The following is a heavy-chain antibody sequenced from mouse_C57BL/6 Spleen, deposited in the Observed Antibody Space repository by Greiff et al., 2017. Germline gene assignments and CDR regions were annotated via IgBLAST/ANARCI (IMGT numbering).Heavy chain of an antibody. D-gene: IGHD2-3*01. Sequence: VQLKESGPGLVQPSQSLSITCTVSGFSLTSYGVHWVRQSPGKGLEWLGVIWSGGSTDYNAAFISRLSISKDNPKSQVFFKMNSLQADDTAIYYCARESPDGYYFAYWGQGTLVTVSA. CDR2: IWSGGST. J-gene: IGHJ3*01. CDR3: ARESPDGYYFAY. CDR1: GFSLTSYG. V-gene: IGHV2-2*01.